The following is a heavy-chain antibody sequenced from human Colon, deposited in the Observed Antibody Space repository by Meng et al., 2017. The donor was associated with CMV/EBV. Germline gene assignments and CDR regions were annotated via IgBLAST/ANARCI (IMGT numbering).Heavy chain of an antibody. D-gene: IGHD3-3*01. CDR3: GTFGGDFDY. Sequence: QVPLMQSGAEVREPWASVKVSCKASGYTFTGYLIHWVRQAPGQGLEWMGWINPYSGDTIYAQKFEVGVTMTRDASITTAYLELSSLKSDDTAVYYCGTFGGDFDYWGQGTLVTVSS. V-gene: IGHV1-2*02. CDR2: INPYSGDT. J-gene: IGHJ4*02. CDR1: GYTFTGYL.